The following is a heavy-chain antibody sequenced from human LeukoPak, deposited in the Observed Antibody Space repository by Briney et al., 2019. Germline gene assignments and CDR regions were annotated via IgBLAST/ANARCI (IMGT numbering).Heavy chain of an antibody. CDR3: ARSGDSHVYYCDF. V-gene: IGHV4-59*08. D-gene: IGHD1-26*01. CDR1: GVSISTYY. J-gene: IGHJ4*02. CDR2: KTYSGIT. Sequence: PSETLSLTCSVSGVSISTYYWNWIRQPPGKGLEWIGYKTYSGITNYNASLKSRLTISIDTSKNEFSLKLSSVSAGDTAVYYCARSGDSHVYYCDFGGQGTRVTVFS.